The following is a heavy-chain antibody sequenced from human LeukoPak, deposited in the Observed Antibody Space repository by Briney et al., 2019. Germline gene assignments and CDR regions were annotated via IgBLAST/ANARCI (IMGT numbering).Heavy chain of an antibody. Sequence: PGRSLRLSCAASGFTFSSYGMSWVRQAPGKGLEWVSAISGSGGSTYYADSVKGRFTISRDYSKNTLYLQMNSLRAEDTAVYYCAKDHGRDYYGSGRYDYWGQGTLVTVSS. D-gene: IGHD3-10*01. J-gene: IGHJ4*02. CDR3: AKDHGRDYYGSGRYDY. CDR2: ISGSGGST. CDR1: GFTFSSYG. V-gene: IGHV3-23*01.